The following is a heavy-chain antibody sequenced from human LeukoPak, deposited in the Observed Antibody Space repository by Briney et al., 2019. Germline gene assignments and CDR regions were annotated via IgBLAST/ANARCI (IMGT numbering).Heavy chain of an antibody. CDR3: AKPRGSGVAGTGGVES. J-gene: IGHJ4*02. CDR2: ITGSESST. CDR1: GFTFGSYA. V-gene: IGHV3-23*01. Sequence: PGGSLRLSCAASGFTFGSYAMTWVRQAPGKGLEWVSVITGSESSTYYADSVRGRFTISRDNPKNTLYLQMNSLRADDTAVYYCAKPRGSGVAGTGGVESWGQGTLVTVSS. D-gene: IGHD6-19*01.